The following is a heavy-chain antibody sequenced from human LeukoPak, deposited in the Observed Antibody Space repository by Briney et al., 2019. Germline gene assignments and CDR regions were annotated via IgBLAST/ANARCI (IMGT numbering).Heavy chain of an antibody. D-gene: IGHD4-17*01. V-gene: IGHV3-21*01. CDR3: ARKHYGPYYFDY. CDR1: GFTFSSYS. J-gene: IGHJ4*02. Sequence: GGSLRLSCAASGFTFSSYSMNWVRQAPRKGLEWVSSISSSSSYIYYADSVKGRFTISRDNAKNSLYLQMNSLRAEDTAVYYCARKHYGPYYFDYWGQGTLVTVSS. CDR2: ISSSSSYI.